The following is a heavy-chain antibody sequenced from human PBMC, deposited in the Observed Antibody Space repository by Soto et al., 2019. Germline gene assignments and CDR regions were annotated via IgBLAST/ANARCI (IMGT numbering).Heavy chain of an antibody. Sequence: GGSLRLSCAAPGFTFSTYSMIWVRQAPGKGLEWVSSITSSSSYIYYADSVKGRFTISRDNAINSLYLQMNSLRAEDMAVYYCARDDYINFDYWGQGTLVTVSS. J-gene: IGHJ4*02. V-gene: IGHV3-21*01. CDR3: ARDDYINFDY. CDR1: GFTFSTYS. D-gene: IGHD4-4*01. CDR2: ITSSSSYI.